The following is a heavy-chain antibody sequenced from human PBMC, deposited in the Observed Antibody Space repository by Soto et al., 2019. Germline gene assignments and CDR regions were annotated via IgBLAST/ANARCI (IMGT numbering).Heavy chain of an antibody. CDR3: ARREGIAVAVSYYFDY. V-gene: IGHV4-39*01. D-gene: IGHD6-19*01. Sequence: SETLSLTCTVSGGSISSSSYYWGWIRQPPGEGLEWIGSIYYSGSTYYNPSLKSRVTISVDTSKNQFSLKLSSVTAADTAVYYCARREGIAVAVSYYFDYWGQGTLVTVSS. J-gene: IGHJ4*02. CDR2: IYYSGST. CDR1: GGSISSSSYY.